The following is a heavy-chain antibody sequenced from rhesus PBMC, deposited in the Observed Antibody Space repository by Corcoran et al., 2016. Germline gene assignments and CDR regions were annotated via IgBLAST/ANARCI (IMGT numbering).Heavy chain of an antibody. CDR2: ISGSSGST. J-gene: IGHJ1*01. CDR3: ARGVLGYFEF. Sequence: QVQLQESGPGLVKPSETLSLTCAVSGYSISSGYYWGWIRPPPGKGLEYIGYISGSSGSTYYNPSLKSRVTISKDTSKNQFSLKLSSVTAADTAVYYCARGVLGYFEFWGQGALVTVSS. CDR1: GYSISSGYY. D-gene: IGHD3-34*01. V-gene: IGHV4-99*02.